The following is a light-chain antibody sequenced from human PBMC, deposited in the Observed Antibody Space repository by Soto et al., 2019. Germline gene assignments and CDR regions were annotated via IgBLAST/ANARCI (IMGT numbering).Light chain of an antibody. CDR1: QTISSW. CDR2: KAS. J-gene: IGKJ1*01. V-gene: IGKV1-5*03. CDR3: QQSYSNPRT. Sequence: DIQMTQSPSTLSGSVGDRFTITCLAIQTISSWLAWYQQKPGKAPKLLIYKASTLKSGVPSRFRGSGSGTEFTLTISSLQPDDFEPYYCQQSYSNPRTFGQGTKVDIK.